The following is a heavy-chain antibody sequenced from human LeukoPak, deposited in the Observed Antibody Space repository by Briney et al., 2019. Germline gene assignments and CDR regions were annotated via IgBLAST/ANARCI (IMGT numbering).Heavy chain of an antibody. D-gene: IGHD3-3*01. CDR3: ARAPHYDFWSGYYSDYYYYYGMDV. CDR1: GFTFSSYS. CDR2: ISSSSSTI. V-gene: IGHV3-48*01. Sequence: GSLRLSCAASGFTFSSYSMNWVRQAPGKGLEWVSYISSSSSTIYYADSVKGRFTISRDNAKNSLYLQMNSLRAEDTAVYYCARAPHYDFWSGYYSDYYYYYGMDVWGQGTTVTVSS. J-gene: IGHJ6*02.